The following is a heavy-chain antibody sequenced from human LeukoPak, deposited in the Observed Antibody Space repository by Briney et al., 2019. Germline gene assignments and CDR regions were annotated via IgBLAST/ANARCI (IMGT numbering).Heavy chain of an antibody. Sequence: PGGSLRLSCAASGFTFNSYAIHWVRQAPGKGLEWVAVISYDGSNKYYADSVKGRFTISRDNSKNTLYLQMNSLRAEDTAVYYCAKDRIWAADPDYWGQGTLVTVSS. V-gene: IGHV3-30*18. CDR2: ISYDGSNK. J-gene: IGHJ4*02. D-gene: IGHD6-13*01. CDR3: AKDRIWAADPDY. CDR1: GFTFNSYA.